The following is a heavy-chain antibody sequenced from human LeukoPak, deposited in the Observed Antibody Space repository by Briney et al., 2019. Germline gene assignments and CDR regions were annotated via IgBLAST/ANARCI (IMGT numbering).Heavy chain of an antibody. Sequence: SETLSLTCIVSGGSISNYYWSWIRQPPGKGLEWIGYIYDSGSTNYNPSLKSRVTISVDTSKNQVSLKLSSVTAADTAVYYCARHNPLGYCSSTSCYPLLDYWGQGTLVTVSS. CDR2: IYDSGST. V-gene: IGHV4-59*01. J-gene: IGHJ4*02. D-gene: IGHD2-2*01. CDR3: ARHNPLGYCSSTSCYPLLDY. CDR1: GGSISNYY.